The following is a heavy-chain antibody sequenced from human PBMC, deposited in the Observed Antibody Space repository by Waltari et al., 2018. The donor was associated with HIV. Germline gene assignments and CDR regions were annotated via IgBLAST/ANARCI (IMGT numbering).Heavy chain of an antibody. D-gene: IGHD6-6*01. Sequence: QVQLQQWGAGLLKPSATLYPTCAVHGGPFFGQSCSWIRQPPGKGLEWSGEISTSGSAHHHPSLESRVTISLDTSKKQISLNLRSVTAADTAVYYCAGPYSSSPDYYFGMDVWGQGTSVTVSS. CDR3: AGPYSSSPDYYFGMDV. V-gene: IGHV4-34*01. CDR1: GGPFFGQS. J-gene: IGHJ6*02. CDR2: ISTSGSA.